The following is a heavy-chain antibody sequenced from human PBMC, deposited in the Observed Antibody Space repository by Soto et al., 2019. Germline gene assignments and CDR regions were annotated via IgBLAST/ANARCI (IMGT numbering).Heavy chain of an antibody. CDR1: GYTFTSYA. CDR3: ARGGITIFGAGYNYYSYMYV. CDR2: INAGNGNT. J-gene: IGHJ6*03. Sequence: ASVKVSCKASGYTFTSYAMHWVRQAPGQRLEWMGWINAGNGNTKYSQKFQGRVTITRDTSASTAYMELSSLRSEDTAVYYCARGGITIFGAGYNYYSYMYVWGKGTTVTVSS. V-gene: IGHV1-3*01. D-gene: IGHD3-3*01.